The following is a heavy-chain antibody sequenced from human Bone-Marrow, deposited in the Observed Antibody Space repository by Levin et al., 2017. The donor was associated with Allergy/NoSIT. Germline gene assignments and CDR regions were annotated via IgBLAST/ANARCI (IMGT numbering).Heavy chain of an antibody. CDR3: AREVRASAGTDY. CDR1: GFTFSSYW. CDR2: IKQDGSER. Sequence: GESLKISCAASGFTFSSYWMSWVRQAPGKGLEWVANIKQDGSERYYVDSVKGRFTISRDNAKKSLFLQMNSLRAEDTAVYYCAREVRASAGTDYWGQGTLVTVSS. D-gene: IGHD6-13*01. V-gene: IGHV3-7*01. J-gene: IGHJ4*02.